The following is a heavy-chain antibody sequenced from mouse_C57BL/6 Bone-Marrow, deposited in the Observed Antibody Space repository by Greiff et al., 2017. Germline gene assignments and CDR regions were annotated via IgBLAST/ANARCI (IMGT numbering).Heavy chain of an antibody. CDR1: GYTFTSYW. CDR2: IHPSDSDT. CDR3: AISSYYGSSFDY. V-gene: IGHV1-74*01. Sequence: QVKLQQPGAELVKPGASVKVSCKASGYTFTSYWMHWVKQRPGQGLEWIGRIHPSDSDTNYNQKFKGKATLTVDQSSSTAYMQLSSLSSEDSAVYYWAISSYYGSSFDYWGQGTTLTVSS. D-gene: IGHD1-1*01. J-gene: IGHJ2*01.